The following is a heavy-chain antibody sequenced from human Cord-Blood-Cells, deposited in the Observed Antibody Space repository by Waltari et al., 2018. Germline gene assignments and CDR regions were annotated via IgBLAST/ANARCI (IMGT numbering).Heavy chain of an antibody. Sequence: QVQLQQWGAGLLKPSETLSLTCAVYGGSFSGYYWSWIRQPPGKGLEWIGEINHSGSTNYHPSLKSRVTISVDTSKNQFSLKLSSVTAADTAVYYCARGRTVTNRYFDYWGQGTLVTVSS. D-gene: IGHD4-17*01. CDR1: GGSFSGYY. J-gene: IGHJ4*02. CDR3: ARGRTVTNRYFDY. V-gene: IGHV4-34*01. CDR2: INHSGST.